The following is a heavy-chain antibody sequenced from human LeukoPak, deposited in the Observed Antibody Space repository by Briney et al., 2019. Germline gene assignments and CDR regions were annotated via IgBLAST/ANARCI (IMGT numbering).Heavy chain of an antibody. D-gene: IGHD1-26*01. Sequence: PGGSLRLSCAASGFTFSTYAMNWVRQAPGKGLEWVSLISDSGANKHYADSVKGRFTISRDNSKNTLSLQMNSLRAEDRAVYYCAKDVRVGGGGMDVWGQGTLVSVSS. CDR3: AKDVRVGGGGMDV. CDR2: ISDSGANK. V-gene: IGHV3-23*01. J-gene: IGHJ4*02. CDR1: GFTFSTYA.